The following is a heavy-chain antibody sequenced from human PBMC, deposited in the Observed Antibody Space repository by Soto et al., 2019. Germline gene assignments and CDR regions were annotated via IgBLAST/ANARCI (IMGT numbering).Heavy chain of an antibody. CDR3: ARDPAVGTNYFDY. D-gene: IGHD6-13*01. Sequence: QVHLVQSGAEVKKPGASVKVSCKASGYTFTSYSMHWVRQAPGQRLEWMGWINAGNGNTKYSQKFQGRVTITRDTXASTVYMELSSLRSEDTAVYYCARDPAVGTNYFDYWGQGTLVTVSS. J-gene: IGHJ4*02. V-gene: IGHV1-3*01. CDR1: GYTFTSYS. CDR2: INAGNGNT.